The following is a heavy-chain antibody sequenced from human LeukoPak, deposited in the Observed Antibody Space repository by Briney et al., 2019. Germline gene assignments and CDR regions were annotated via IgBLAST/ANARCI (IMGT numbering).Heavy chain of an antibody. CDR3: ARGHREQQLVLGDYYYYMDV. V-gene: IGHV3-30*03. Sequence: GGSLRLSCAASGFSFNKAWMSWVRQAPGKGLEWVAVISYDGSNKYYTDSVKGRFTISRDNSKNTLYLQMNSLRAEDTAVYYCARGHREQQLVLGDYYYYMDVWGKGTTVTVSS. J-gene: IGHJ6*03. CDR1: GFSFNKAW. D-gene: IGHD6-13*01. CDR2: ISYDGSNK.